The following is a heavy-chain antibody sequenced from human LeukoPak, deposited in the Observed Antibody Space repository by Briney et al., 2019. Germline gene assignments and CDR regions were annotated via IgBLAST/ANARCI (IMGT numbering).Heavy chain of an antibody. V-gene: IGHV3-53*01. J-gene: IGHJ6*03. Sequence: GGSLRLSCAASGFTVSSSYMNWVRQAPGKGLEWVSVIYSGGSTYYADSVKGRFTISRDNSKNTLYLQMNSLRAADTAVYYCARRGTTPYYYYYMDVWGKGTTVTVSS. CDR3: ARRGTTPYYYYYMDV. CDR1: GFTVSSSY. D-gene: IGHD1-7*01. CDR2: IYSGGST.